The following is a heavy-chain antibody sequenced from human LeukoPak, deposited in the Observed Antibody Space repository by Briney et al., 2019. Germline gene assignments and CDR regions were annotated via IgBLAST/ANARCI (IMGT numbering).Heavy chain of an antibody. CDR3: TTLRITMIVVVITDDAFDI. J-gene: IGHJ3*02. V-gene: IGHV3-15*01. Sequence: PVGSLRLSCAASGFTFSNAWMSWVRQAPGKGLEWVGRIKSKTDGGTTDYAAPVKGRFTISRDDSKNTLYLQMNSLKTEDTAVYYCTTLRITMIVVVITDDAFDIWDQGTMVTVSS. CDR1: GFTFSNAW. CDR2: IKSKTDGGTT. D-gene: IGHD3-22*01.